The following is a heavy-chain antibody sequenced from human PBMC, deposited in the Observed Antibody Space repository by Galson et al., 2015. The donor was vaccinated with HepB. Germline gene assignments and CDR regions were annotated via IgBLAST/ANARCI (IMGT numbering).Heavy chain of an antibody. CDR1: GFTFSSYA. J-gene: IGHJ4*02. D-gene: IGHD6-13*01. CDR2: ISYDGSNK. V-gene: IGHV3-30-3*01. Sequence: SLRLSCAASGFTFSSYAMHWVRQAPGKGLEWVAVISYDGSNKYYADSVKGRFTISRDNSKNTLYLQMNSLRAEDTAVYYCARGGSSWTDVGFDYWGQGTLVTVSS. CDR3: ARGGSSWTDVGFDY.